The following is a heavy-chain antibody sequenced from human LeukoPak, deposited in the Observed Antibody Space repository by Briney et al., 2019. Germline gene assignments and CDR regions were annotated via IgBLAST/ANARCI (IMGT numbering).Heavy chain of an antibody. D-gene: IGHD3-9*01. V-gene: IGHV1-69*04. J-gene: IGHJ4*02. CDR3: ARDAGLLRYFDWLLKH. CDR1: GGTFSSYA. CDR2: IIPILGIA. Sequence: GASVKVSCKASGGTFSSYAISWARQAPGQGLEWMGRIIPILGIANYAQKFQGRVTITADKSTSTAYTELSSLRSEDTAVYYCARDAGLLRYFDWLLKHWGQGTLVTVSS.